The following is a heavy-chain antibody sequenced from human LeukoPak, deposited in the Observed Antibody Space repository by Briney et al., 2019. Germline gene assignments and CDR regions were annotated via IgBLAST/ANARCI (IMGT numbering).Heavy chain of an antibody. CDR1: GFIFTDYA. J-gene: IGHJ4*02. CDR3: VRGSPGYSSSWHAY. V-gene: IGHV3-74*01. CDR2: INSDATST. Sequence: GGSLRLSCAASGFIFTDYAMSWARQPPGKGLVWVSRINSDATSTSYADSVRGRFTISRDDAKNTMYLQMNSLRAEDTAMYYCVRGSPGYSSSWHAYWGQGTLVTVSS. D-gene: IGHD6-13*01.